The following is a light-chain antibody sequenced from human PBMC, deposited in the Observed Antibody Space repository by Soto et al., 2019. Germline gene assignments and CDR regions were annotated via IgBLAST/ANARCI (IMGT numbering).Light chain of an antibody. Sequence: DIQMTQSPSTLSASVGDRGTITCWASQSISSWLAWYQQKPGKAPKLLIYDASSLESGVPSRFSGSGSGTEFTLTISSLQPDDFATYYCQQYNSYQWRFGQGTKVDI. J-gene: IGKJ1*01. CDR3: QQYNSYQWR. V-gene: IGKV1-5*01. CDR2: DAS. CDR1: QSISSW.